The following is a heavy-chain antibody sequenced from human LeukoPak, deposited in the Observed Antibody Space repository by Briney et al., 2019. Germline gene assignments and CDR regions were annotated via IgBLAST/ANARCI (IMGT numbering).Heavy chain of an antibody. CDR2: ISWNSGSI. CDR1: GFTFDDYA. J-gene: IGHJ4*02. CDR3: AKGSGGSCHSAADY. Sequence: GGSLRLSCAASGFTFDDYAMHWVRQAPGKGLEWVSGISWNSGSIGYADSVKGRFTISRDNAKNSLYLQMNSLRAEDTALYYCAKGSGGSCHSAADYWGQGTLVTVSS. D-gene: IGHD2-15*01. V-gene: IGHV3-9*01.